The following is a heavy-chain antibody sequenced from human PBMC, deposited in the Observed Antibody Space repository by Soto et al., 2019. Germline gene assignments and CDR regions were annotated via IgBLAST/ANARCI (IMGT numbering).Heavy chain of an antibody. CDR2: IYHSGST. Sequence: LSETLSLTCAVSGGSISSSNWWSWVRQPPGKGLEWIGEIYHSGSTNYNPSLKSRVTISVDKSKNQFSLKLSSVTAADTAVYYCARDNSSSWKIYYYYGMDVWGQGTTVTVSS. CDR3: ARDNSSSWKIYYYYGMDV. CDR1: GGSISSSNW. J-gene: IGHJ6*02. V-gene: IGHV4-4*02. D-gene: IGHD6-13*01.